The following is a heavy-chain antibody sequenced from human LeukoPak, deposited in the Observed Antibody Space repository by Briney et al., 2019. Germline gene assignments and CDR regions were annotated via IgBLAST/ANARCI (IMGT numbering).Heavy chain of an antibody. V-gene: IGHV3-21*01. CDR3: ARDAYGGNSFWFDP. Sequence: LGGSLRLSCAASGLTFSSYAMSWVRQAPGKGLEWVSSISSSSSYIYYADSVKGRFTISRDNAKNSLYLQMNSLRAEDTAVYYCARDAYGGNSFWFDPWGQGTLVTVSS. J-gene: IGHJ5*02. D-gene: IGHD4-23*01. CDR1: GLTFSSYA. CDR2: ISSSSSYI.